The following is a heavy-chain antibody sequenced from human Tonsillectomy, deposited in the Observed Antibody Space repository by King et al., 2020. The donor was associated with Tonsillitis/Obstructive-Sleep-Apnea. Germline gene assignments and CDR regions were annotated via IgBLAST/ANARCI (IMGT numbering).Heavy chain of an antibody. D-gene: IGHD2-21*01. Sequence: VQLVESGGGVVQPGRSLRLSCAAAGFTFSSDVMHGVRQGPGKGLEGVAVISNDGTNKYHAESVKGRFTISRDNSKNTLYLEMNSLRAEDTAVYSCARDYRGDPGAFDIWGQGTMVTVSS. V-gene: IGHV3-30*04. CDR2: ISNDGTNK. CDR1: GFTFSSDV. J-gene: IGHJ3*02. CDR3: ARDYRGDPGAFDI.